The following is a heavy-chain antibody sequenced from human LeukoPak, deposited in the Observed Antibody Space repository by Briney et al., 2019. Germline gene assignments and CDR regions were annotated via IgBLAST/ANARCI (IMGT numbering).Heavy chain of an antibody. D-gene: IGHD2-2*01. J-gene: IGHJ4*02. V-gene: IGHV3-23*01. CDR3: AKRHYCSSTSCYGFDY. Sequence: PGGSLRLSCEASGFTFINYAMSWVRQAPGKGLEWVSSIRASGGSTYYADSVKGRFTISRDNSKNTLFLQMNSLRAEDTAVYYCAKRHYCSSTSCYGFDYWGQGTLVTVSS. CDR2: IRASGGST. CDR1: GFTFINYA.